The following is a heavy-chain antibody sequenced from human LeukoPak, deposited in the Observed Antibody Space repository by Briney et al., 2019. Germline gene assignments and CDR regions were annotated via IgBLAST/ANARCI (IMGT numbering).Heavy chain of an antibody. Sequence: GRSLRLSCAVSGFTFSDYAMSWVRQAPGRGLEWVSSFSVSGGNTYYADSVKGRFTISRDNSKNTLYLQMNSLRAEDTAVYYCARVVSSSWDFDYWGQGTLVTVSS. CDR3: ARVVSSSWDFDY. V-gene: IGHV3-23*01. CDR1: GFTFSDYA. CDR2: FSVSGGNT. D-gene: IGHD6-13*01. J-gene: IGHJ4*02.